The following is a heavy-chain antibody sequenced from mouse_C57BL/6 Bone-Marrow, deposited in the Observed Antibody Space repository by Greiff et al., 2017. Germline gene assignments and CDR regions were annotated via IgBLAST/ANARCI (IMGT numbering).Heavy chain of an antibody. J-gene: IGHJ2*01. CDR3: AIQSYYYFDY. D-gene: IGHD1-1*01. V-gene: IGHV4-1*01. CDR1: GIDFSRYW. Sequence: EVKLLESGGGLVQPGGSLKLSCAASGIDFSRYWMSWVRRATGKGLEWLGEINTDRSTLNSAQSLKDKFIISRDNAKNTLYLQMSKVRSEDTALYYCAIQSYYYFDYWGQGTTRTVAS. CDR2: INTDRSTL.